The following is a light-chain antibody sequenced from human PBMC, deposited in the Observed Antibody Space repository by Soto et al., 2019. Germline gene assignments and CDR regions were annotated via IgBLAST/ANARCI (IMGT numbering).Light chain of an antibody. CDR1: QSISDT. CDR2: DAS. CDR3: QQYHNWPIT. V-gene: IGKV3-15*01. J-gene: IGKJ5*01. Sequence: EMVMTQSPATQSVSPGGRGSLSCSASQSISDTLAWHQQKPGQAPRILXYDASTRATGISARFRGSGSGTEFTLTISSLQSEDFEVYYCQQYHNWPITFGQGTRLEIK.